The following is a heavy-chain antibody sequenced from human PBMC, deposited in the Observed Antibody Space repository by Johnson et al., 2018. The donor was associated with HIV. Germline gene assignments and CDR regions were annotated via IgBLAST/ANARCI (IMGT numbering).Heavy chain of an antibody. Sequence: TFSSYAMHWVRQAPGKGLEWVAVISYVGSNKYYADSVKGRFTISRDNAKNSLYLQLNNLRAVDTAVYYCARDWEDHGAFDIWGQGTMVTVSS. CDR2: ISYVGSNK. CDR3: ARDWEDHGAFDI. V-gene: IGHV3-30*04. D-gene: IGHD1-26*01. CDR1: TFSSYA. J-gene: IGHJ3*02.